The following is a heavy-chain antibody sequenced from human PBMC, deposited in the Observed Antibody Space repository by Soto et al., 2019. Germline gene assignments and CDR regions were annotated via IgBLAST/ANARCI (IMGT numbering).Heavy chain of an antibody. CDR3: ARCKVWNPFDY. V-gene: IGHV4-39*01. CDR2: IYSTENT. D-gene: IGHD1-1*01. J-gene: IGHJ4*02. Sequence: PSETLSLTCTVSGGSVGSNSYSWGWIRQSPGKGLEWIGIIYSTENTYYHPSLLSRVTISADTSMNEFSLRLSSVTAADTAVYYCARCKVWNPFDYWGQGTLVTVSS. CDR1: GGSVGSNSYS.